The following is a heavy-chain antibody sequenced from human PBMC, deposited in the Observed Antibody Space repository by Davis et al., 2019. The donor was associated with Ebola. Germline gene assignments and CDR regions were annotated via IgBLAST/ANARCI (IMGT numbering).Heavy chain of an antibody. J-gene: IGHJ4*02. D-gene: IGHD4-17*01. CDR2: IQNYGSQK. CDR1: GFTPSRQG. CDR3: AKRGDYDSLVDY. V-gene: IGHV3-30*02. Sequence: GALKISLAAPGFTPSRQGMHSGRQAPGKGLEGGGYIQNYGSQKYYADSVQGRFTISRDNSKNTLYLQMNSLRTEDTAVYYCAKRGDYDSLVDYWGQGTLVTVSS.